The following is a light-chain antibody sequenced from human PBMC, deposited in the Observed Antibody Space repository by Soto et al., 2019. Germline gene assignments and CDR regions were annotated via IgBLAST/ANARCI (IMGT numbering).Light chain of an antibody. CDR3: CSYAGSSTFYV. Sequence: QSVLTQPPSVYGSPGQSMTISCTGTSSDVGSYNLVSWYQQHPGKAPKLMIYEVSKRPSGVSNRFSGSKSGNTASLTISGLQAEDEADYYCCSYAGSSTFYVFGTGTKVTVL. CDR1: SSDVGSYNL. V-gene: IGLV2-23*02. CDR2: EVS. J-gene: IGLJ1*01.